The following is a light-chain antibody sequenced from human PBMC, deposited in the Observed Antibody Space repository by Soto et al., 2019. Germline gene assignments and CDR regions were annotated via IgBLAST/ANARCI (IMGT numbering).Light chain of an antibody. V-gene: IGKV1-8*01. CDR3: RQYYSYPRE. J-gene: IGKJ1*01. CDR1: QGISSY. CDR2: AAS. Sequence: AIRMTQSPSSLSASTGDRVTISCRASQGISSYLAWYQKKPGKAPKLLIYAASTLQSGVPSRFSGSGSGTDFTLTISCLQSEDFATYYCRQYYSYPREFGQGTKVEIK.